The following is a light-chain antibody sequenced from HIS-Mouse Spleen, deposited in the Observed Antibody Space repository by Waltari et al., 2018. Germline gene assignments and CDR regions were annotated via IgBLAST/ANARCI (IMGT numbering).Light chain of an antibody. CDR2: EVS. CDR1: SSDVGGYNY. Sequence: QSALTQPASVSGSPGQSITISCTGTSSDVGGYNYVSWYQPHPGKAPKLMIYEVSNRPSGVSNRFSGSKSGNTASLTISGLQAEDEADYYCSSYTSSSTLVLFGGGTKLTVL. V-gene: IGLV2-14*01. J-gene: IGLJ2*01. CDR3: SSYTSSSTLVL.